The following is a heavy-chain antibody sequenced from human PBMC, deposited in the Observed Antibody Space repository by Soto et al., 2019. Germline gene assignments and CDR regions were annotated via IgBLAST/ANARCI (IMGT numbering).Heavy chain of an antibody. CDR1: GFTFSNAW. CDR3: TKVPGSYYDEWNY. V-gene: IGHV3-15*07. CDR2: IKSKTDGGTT. J-gene: IGHJ4*02. D-gene: IGHD1-26*01. Sequence: GGSLRLSCAASGFTFSNAWMNWVRQAPGKGLEWVGRIKSKTDGGTTDYAAPVKGRFTISRDDSKNTLYLQMNSLKTEDTAVYYCTKVPGSYYDEWNYWGQGTLVTVSS.